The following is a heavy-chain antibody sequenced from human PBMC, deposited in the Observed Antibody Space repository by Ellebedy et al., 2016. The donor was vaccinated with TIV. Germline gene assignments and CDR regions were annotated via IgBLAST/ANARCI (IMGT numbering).Heavy chain of an antibody. D-gene: IGHD5-24*01. Sequence: PGGSLRLSCAASGFSFSSYAMSWVRQAPGKGLVWVSRINSDGSSTSYADSVKGRFTISRDNAKNTLYLQMNSLRAEDTAVYYCAQGGDGYTLLWGQGTLVTVSS. CDR3: AQGGDGYTLL. CDR2: INSDGSST. J-gene: IGHJ4*02. CDR1: GFSFSSYA. V-gene: IGHV3-74*01.